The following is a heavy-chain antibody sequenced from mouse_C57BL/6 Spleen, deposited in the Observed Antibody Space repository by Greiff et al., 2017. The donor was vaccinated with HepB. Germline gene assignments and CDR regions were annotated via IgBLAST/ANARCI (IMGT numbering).Heavy chain of an antibody. CDR1: GYTFTSYW. D-gene: IGHD3-3*01. CDR2: IDPSDSYT. V-gene: IGHV1-50*01. CDR3: ARAGGGPAMDY. J-gene: IGHJ4*01. Sequence: VQLQQPGAELVKPGASVKLSCKASGYTFTSYWMQWVKQRPGQGLEWIGEIDPSDSYTNYNQKFKGKATLTVDTSSSTAYMQLSSLTSEDSAVYYCARAGGGPAMDYWGQGTSVTVSS.